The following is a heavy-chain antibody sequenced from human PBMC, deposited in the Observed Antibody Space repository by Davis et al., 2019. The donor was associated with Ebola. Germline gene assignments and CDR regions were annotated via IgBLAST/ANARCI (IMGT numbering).Heavy chain of an antibody. CDR1: GFTFSSYS. CDR2: ISSSSSYI. Sequence: PGGSLRLSCAASGFTFSSYSMNWVRQAPGKGLEWVSSISSSSSYIYYADSVKGRFTISRDNAKNSLYLQMNSLRAEDTAVYYCARGADCSSTSCYIGGVTYYFDYWGQGTLVTVSS. V-gene: IGHV3-21*01. D-gene: IGHD2-2*02. CDR3: ARGADCSSTSCYIGGVTYYFDY. J-gene: IGHJ4*02.